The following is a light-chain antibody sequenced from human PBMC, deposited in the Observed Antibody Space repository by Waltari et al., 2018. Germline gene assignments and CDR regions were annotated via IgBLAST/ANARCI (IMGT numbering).Light chain of an antibody. CDR1: DLEDYY. Sequence: SYQLTQPPSLSVSPGQTATITCSVDDLEDYYVAWYQQRPGQSPVLLIYQDTKRPSGIPERFSGSNSGNTATLTIRETQTIDDADYYCQAWDNSAVVFGGGTTLTVL. V-gene: IGLV3-1*01. CDR2: QDT. CDR3: QAWDNSAVV. J-gene: IGLJ2*01.